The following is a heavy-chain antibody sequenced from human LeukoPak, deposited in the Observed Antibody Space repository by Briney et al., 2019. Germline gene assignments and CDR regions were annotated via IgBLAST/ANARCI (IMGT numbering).Heavy chain of an antibody. CDR3: AKDRGGYRYSSYYFDY. J-gene: IGHJ4*02. CDR2: ITWEGGNT. CDR1: GFTFSSYA. D-gene: IGHD5-18*01. V-gene: IGHV3-43D*03. Sequence: PGRSLRLSCAASGFTFSSYAMHWVRQGPGKGLEWVSLITWEGGNTYYADSVKGRFTISRDNSKNSLYLQMNSLRAEDTALYYCAKDRGGYRYSSYYFDYWGQGTLVTVSS.